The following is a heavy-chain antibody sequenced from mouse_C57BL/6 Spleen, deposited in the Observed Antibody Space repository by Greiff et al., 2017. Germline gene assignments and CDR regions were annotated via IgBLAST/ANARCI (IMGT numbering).Heavy chain of an antibody. D-gene: IGHD1-1*01. CDR1: GYTFTEYP. CDR2: FYPGSGSI. J-gene: IGHJ2*01. CDR3: ARHEYYYGSSPYYFDY. Sequence: QVQLQQSGAELVKPGASVKLSCKASGYTFTEYPIHWVKQRSGQGLEWIGWFYPGSGSIKYNEKFKDKATLTEDKSSSTVYMELSSLTSEDSAVDFWARHEYYYGSSPYYFDYWGQGTTLTVSS. V-gene: IGHV1-62-2*01.